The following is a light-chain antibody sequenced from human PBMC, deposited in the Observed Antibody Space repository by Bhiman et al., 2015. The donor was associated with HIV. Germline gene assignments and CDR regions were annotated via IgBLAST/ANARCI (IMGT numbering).Light chain of an antibody. CDR1: SSDVGRYNF. CDR2: EVS. V-gene: IGLV2-8*01. Sequence: QSALTQPPSASGSPGQSVTISCTGTSSDVGRYNFVSWYQQRPGEAPKLMISEVSKRPSGVPDRFSGSKSGTSATLGITGLQTGDEADYYCGTWDSSLSGGVFGGGTKVTVL. CDR3: GTWDSSLSGGV. J-gene: IGLJ3*02.